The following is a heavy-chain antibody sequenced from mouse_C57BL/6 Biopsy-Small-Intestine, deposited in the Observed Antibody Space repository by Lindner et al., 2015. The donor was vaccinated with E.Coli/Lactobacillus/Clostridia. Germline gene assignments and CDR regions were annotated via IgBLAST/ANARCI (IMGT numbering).Heavy chain of an antibody. CDR3: TAQATGFPY. CDR1: GFNIKDDY. Sequence: VQLQESGAELVRPGASVKLSCAASGFNIKDDYIDWVKQRPEQGLEWIGWIDPENGDTEYASKFQGKATITADTSSNTAYLQLSSLTSEDTAVYYCTAQATGFPYWGRGTLVTVSA. J-gene: IGHJ3*01. V-gene: IGHV14-4*01. D-gene: IGHD3-2*02. CDR2: IDPENGDT.